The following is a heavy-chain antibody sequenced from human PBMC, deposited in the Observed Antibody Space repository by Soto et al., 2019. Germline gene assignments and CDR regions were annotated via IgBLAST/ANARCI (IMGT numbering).Heavy chain of an antibody. D-gene: IGHD6-6*01. CDR1: GFTFSSYA. CDR2: ISGSGGST. V-gene: IGHV3-23*01. CDR3: AKDEYSSSAPVFYYYGMDV. Sequence: ESLKISCAASGFTFSSYAMSWVRQAPGKGLEWVSAISGSGGSTYYADSVKGRFTISRDNSKNTLYLQMNSLRAEDTAVYYCAKDEYSSSAPVFYYYGMDVWGQGTTVTVSS. J-gene: IGHJ6*02.